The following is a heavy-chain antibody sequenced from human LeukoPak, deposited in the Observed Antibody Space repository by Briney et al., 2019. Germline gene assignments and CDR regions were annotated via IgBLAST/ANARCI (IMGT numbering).Heavy chain of an antibody. D-gene: IGHD5-24*01. J-gene: IGHJ4*02. CDR1: GGSISFYY. Sequence: SETLSFTCTVYGGSISFYYWSWIRQPPGKGLEWIGYIYYTGTTNYNPSLKSRATISVNTSRNQFTLRLSSLTAADTAVYFCARDRRDGYNPGDYNFDYWGQGALVTVSS. CDR2: IYYTGTT. CDR3: ARDRRDGYNPGDYNFDY. V-gene: IGHV4-59*01.